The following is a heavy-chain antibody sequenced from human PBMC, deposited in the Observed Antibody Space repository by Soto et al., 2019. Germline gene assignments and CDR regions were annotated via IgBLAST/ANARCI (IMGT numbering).Heavy chain of an antibody. Sequence: SETLSLTCTVSGGSISSGGYYWSWIRQHPGKGLEWIGYIYYSGTTNYNPSLKSRVTISVDTSKNQFFLKLSPVTAADTAVYYCARGNGYNIYWGQGTLVTVSS. V-gene: IGHV4-61*08. CDR1: GGSISSGGYY. D-gene: IGHD5-12*01. J-gene: IGHJ4*02. CDR2: IYYSGTT. CDR3: ARGNGYNIY.